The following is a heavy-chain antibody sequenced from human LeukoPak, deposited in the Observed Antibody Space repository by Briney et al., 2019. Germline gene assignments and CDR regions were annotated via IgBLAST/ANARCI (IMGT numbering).Heavy chain of an antibody. V-gene: IGHV3-74*01. CDR1: GFTFSSYW. CDR2: INSDGSST. Sequence: PGRSLRLSCAASGFTFSSYWMHWVRQAPGKGLVWVSRINSDGSSTSYADSVKGRFTISRDNAKNTLYLQMNSLRAEDTAVYYCARAESYDSSASLDYWGQGTLVTVSS. CDR3: ARAESYDSSASLDY. J-gene: IGHJ4*02. D-gene: IGHD3-22*01.